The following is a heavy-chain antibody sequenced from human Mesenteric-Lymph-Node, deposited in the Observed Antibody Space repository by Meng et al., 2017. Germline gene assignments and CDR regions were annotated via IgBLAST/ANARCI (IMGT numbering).Heavy chain of an antibody. CDR1: GGSISSGGYY. V-gene: IGHV4-31*03. Sequence: QVQLQESGPGLVKPSQTLSLPCTVSGGSISSGGYYWSWIRQHPGKGLEWIGYIYYSGSTYYNPSLKSRVTISVDTSKNQFSLKLSSVTAADTAVYYCARAYYCSSTSCVNWFDPWGQGTLVTVSS. CDR2: IYYSGST. J-gene: IGHJ5*02. CDR3: ARAYYCSSTSCVNWFDP. D-gene: IGHD2-2*01.